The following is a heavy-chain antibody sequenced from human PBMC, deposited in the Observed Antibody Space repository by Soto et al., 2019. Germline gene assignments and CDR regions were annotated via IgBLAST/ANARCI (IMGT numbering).Heavy chain of an antibody. CDR1: VGSVSIGSYY. D-gene: IGHD3-3*01. Sequence: PSETLCLTCTFSVGSVSIGSYYWSWIRQPPGKGLEPIGYIYYSGSTNYNPSLKSRVTISVDTSKNQFSLKLSSVTAADTAVYYCARAPILDQRITIFGPLRAAFDIWGQGTLVTVSS. CDR3: ARAPILDQRITIFGPLRAAFDI. V-gene: IGHV4-61*01. CDR2: IYYSGST. J-gene: IGHJ3*02.